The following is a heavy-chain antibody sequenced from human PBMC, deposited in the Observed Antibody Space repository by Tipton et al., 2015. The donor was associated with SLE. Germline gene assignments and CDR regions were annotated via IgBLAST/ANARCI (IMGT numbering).Heavy chain of an antibody. Sequence: GSLRLSCAASGFTFDDYAMHWVRQAPGKGLEWVSVIIWDGGRTHYAESVKGRFTVSRDNTKNSLYLQMNSLRPEDTALYFCAKVVLPGTGSHAFDYWGQGTLVTVSS. CDR1: GFTFDDYA. CDR2: IIWDGGRT. J-gene: IGHJ4*02. CDR3: AKVVLPGTGSHAFDY. D-gene: IGHD6-6*01. V-gene: IGHV3-43D*03.